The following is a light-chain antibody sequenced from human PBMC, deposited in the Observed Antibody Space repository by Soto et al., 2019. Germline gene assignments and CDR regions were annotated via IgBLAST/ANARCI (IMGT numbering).Light chain of an antibody. V-gene: IGKV3-11*01. J-gene: IGKJ5*01. Sequence: IGVSMSPGALSLSTGERATLSCRASQSVSESLAWYQQKPGQAPRLLIYDVSYRATGIPVRFSGSGSGTDFTLTISSLEPEDFAVYYCQQRSDWLPITFGQGTRLEI. CDR1: QSVSES. CDR3: QQRSDWLPIT. CDR2: DVS.